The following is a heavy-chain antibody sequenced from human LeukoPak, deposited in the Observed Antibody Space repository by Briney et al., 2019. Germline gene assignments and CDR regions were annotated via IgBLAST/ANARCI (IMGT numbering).Heavy chain of an antibody. CDR1: GFTVSSYW. CDR3: ARGPPQVSADY. V-gene: IGHV3-74*01. CDR2: INTDGRST. J-gene: IGHJ4*02. D-gene: IGHD3-10*01. Sequence: GGSLRLSCAASGFTVSSYWMHWVRQAPGKGLVWVSRINTDGRSTRYTDSVKGRFTISRDNAKNKLYLQMNSLRAEDTAVYYCARGPPQVSADYWGQGTLVTVTS.